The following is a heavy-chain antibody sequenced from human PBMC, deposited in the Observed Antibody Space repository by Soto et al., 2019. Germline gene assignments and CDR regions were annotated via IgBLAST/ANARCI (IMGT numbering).Heavy chain of an antibody. V-gene: IGHV3-23*01. Sequence: EVQLLESVGGLVQPGGSLRLSCAAPGFTLSNYAMSWVRQAPGKGLEWVSVISGSGGSTYYADSVKGRFTISRDNSKNTLYQQMNSLRGEDTAVYYCARRSSGWYFDYWGQGTLVTVSS. CDR2: ISGSGGST. D-gene: IGHD6-19*01. CDR1: GFTLSNYA. J-gene: IGHJ4*02. CDR3: ARRSSGWYFDY.